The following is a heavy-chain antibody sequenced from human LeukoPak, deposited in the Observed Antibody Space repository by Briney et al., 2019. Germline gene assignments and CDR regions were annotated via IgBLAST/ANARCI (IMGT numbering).Heavy chain of an antibody. CDR3: ARYGSGSYYPRFDY. J-gene: IGHJ4*02. CDR1: GFTFSSYA. V-gene: IGHV3-23*01. D-gene: IGHD3-10*01. Sequence: PGGSLRLSCAASGFTFSSYAMSWVRQAPGKGLEWVSAISGSGGSTYYADSVKGRFTISRDNSKNTLYLQMNSLRAEDTVVYYCARYGSGSYYPRFDYWGQGTLVTVSS. CDR2: ISGSGGST.